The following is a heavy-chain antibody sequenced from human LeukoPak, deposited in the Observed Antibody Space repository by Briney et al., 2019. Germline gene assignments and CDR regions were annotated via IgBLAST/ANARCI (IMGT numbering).Heavy chain of an antibody. Sequence: ASVKVSCKASGGTFSSYAISWVRQAPGQGLEWMGGIIPIFGTANYAQKFQGRVTITADESTSTAYMELSSLRSEDTAVYYWAGEGTGAAAVRGYYYYGMDVWGQGTTVTVSS. V-gene: IGHV1-69*13. CDR2: IIPIFGTA. J-gene: IGHJ6*02. CDR3: AGEGTGAAAVRGYYYYGMDV. D-gene: IGHD6-13*01. CDR1: GGTFSSYA.